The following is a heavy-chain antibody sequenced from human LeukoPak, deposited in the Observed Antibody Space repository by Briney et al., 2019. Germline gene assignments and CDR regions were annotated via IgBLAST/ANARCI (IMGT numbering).Heavy chain of an antibody. J-gene: IGHJ4*02. CDR3: ARGHGTYFDS. CDR1: GGSTSSYY. Sequence: SETLSLTCTVSGGSTSSYYWSWIRQPPGQGLEWIGYIFYSGSTTYNPSLKSRVIISLDTSKNQFSLRLSSVTAADTAVYYCARGHGTYFDSWGQGTLVTVSS. D-gene: IGHD1-26*01. CDR2: IFYSGST. V-gene: IGHV4-59*01.